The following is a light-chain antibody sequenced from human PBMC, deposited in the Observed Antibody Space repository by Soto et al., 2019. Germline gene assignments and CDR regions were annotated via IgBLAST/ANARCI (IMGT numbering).Light chain of an antibody. CDR2: AAS. V-gene: IGKV1-8*01. CDR1: QGISSY. Sequence: AIRMTQSPSSFSASTGDRVTITCRASQGISSYLAWYQQKPGKAPKLLIYAASTLQSGVPSRFSGSGSGTDFTPTISCLQSEDFATYFRQQYYSYPPPFGPGNKVDIK. CDR3: QQYYSYPPP. J-gene: IGKJ3*01.